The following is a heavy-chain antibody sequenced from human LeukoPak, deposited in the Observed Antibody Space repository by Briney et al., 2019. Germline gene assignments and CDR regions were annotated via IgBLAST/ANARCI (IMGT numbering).Heavy chain of an antibody. V-gene: IGHV1-8*01. Sequence: ASVKVSCKAAGYTFTSYDINWVRQATGQGLEWMGWMNPNSGNTGYAQKFQGRVTMTRNTSISTAYMELSSLRSEDTAVYYYARGPRAVAGNNWFDPWGQGTLVTVSS. J-gene: IGHJ5*02. CDR1: GYTFTSYD. CDR3: ARGPRAVAGNNWFDP. D-gene: IGHD6-19*01. CDR2: MNPNSGNT.